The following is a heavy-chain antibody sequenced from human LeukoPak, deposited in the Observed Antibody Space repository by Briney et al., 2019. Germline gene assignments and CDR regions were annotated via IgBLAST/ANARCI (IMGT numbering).Heavy chain of an antibody. J-gene: IGHJ4*02. CDR1: GYTFTSYD. CDR2: MNPNSGNT. Sequence: ASVKVSCKASGYTFTSYDINWVRQATGQGLEWMGRMNPNSGNTGYAQKFQGRVTMTRNTSISTAYMELSSLRSEDTAVYYCARGHWTYYDFWSGYYGGLYYFDYWGQGTLVTVSS. V-gene: IGHV1-8*01. CDR3: ARGHWTYYDFWSGYYGGLYYFDY. D-gene: IGHD3-3*01.